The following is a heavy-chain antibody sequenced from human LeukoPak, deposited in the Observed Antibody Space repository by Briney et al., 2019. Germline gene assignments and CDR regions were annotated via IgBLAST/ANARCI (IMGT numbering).Heavy chain of an antibody. V-gene: IGHV1-18*01. D-gene: IGHD3-3*01. Sequence: ASVKVSCKASGYTFTSYGISWVRQAPGQGLEWMGWISAYNGNTNYAQKLQGRVTMTTDTSTSTAYMELRSLRSDDTAVYYCARCPPVLEWLLSCAGYMDVWGKGTTVTVSS. CDR2: ISAYNGNT. CDR3: ARCPPVLEWLLSCAGYMDV. CDR1: GYTFTSYG. J-gene: IGHJ6*03.